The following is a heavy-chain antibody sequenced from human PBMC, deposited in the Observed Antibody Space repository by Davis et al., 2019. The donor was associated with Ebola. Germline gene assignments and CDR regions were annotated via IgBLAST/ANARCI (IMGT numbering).Heavy chain of an antibody. CDR2: IHYSGST. CDR1: GCPISGYY. Sequence: SETLSLTCTVSGCPISGYYWSWVRQPPGKGLESIGFIHYSGSTNYKPSLKNRITMSVDTSKNQFSLKLNSVTAADTAVYYCARGGASGSYEYFDNWGQGNLVIVSS. CDR3: ARGGASGSYEYFDN. D-gene: IGHD3-22*01. V-gene: IGHV4-59*01. J-gene: IGHJ4*02.